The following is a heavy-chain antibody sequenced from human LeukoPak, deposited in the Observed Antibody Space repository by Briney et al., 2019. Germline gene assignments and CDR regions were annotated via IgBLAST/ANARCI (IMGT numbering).Heavy chain of an antibody. CDR1: GFTFSSYA. V-gene: IGHV3-7*01. J-gene: IGHJ3*02. CDR2: IKQDGSEK. CDR3: ARVLNFDYVDAFDI. D-gene: IGHD4-17*01. Sequence: PGGSLRLSCAASGFTFSSYAMSWVRQAPGKGLEWVANIKQDGSEKYYVDSVKGRFTISRDNAKNSLYLQMNSLRAEETAVYYCARVLNFDYVDAFDIWGQGTMVTVSS.